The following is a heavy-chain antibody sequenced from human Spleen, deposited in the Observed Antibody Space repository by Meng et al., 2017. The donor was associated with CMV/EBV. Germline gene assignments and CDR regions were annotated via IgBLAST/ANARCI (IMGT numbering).Heavy chain of an antibody. D-gene: IGHD4-23*01. V-gene: IGHV1-46*01. CDR2: IKPSNDTT. Sequence: ASGDTFTSYFIHWVRRAPGKGLEWMGIIKPSNDTTTYAQNVQGRVTMTRDTSTSTVYMELSSLRSEDTAVYYCARTGGNSLYNWFDPWGQGTLVTVSS. J-gene: IGHJ5*02. CDR1: GDTFTSYF. CDR3: ARTGGNSLYNWFDP.